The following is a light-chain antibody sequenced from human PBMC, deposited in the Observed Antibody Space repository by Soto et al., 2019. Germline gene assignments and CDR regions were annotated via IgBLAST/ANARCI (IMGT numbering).Light chain of an antibody. Sequence: ESVLTQSPGTLSLSPGERATLSCRSSQSVSSSYLAWYQQKPGQAPRLLIYGASSRATGIPDRFSGSGSGTDFTLTISRLEPEDFAVYYCQQYVSSPPDTFGPGTKVDIK. J-gene: IGKJ3*01. V-gene: IGKV3-20*01. CDR1: QSVSSSY. CDR3: QQYVSSPPDT. CDR2: GAS.